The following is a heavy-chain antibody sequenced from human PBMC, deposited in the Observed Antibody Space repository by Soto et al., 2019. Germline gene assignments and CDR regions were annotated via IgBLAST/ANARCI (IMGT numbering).Heavy chain of an antibody. J-gene: IGHJ4*02. CDR1: GGTFSSYT. CDR3: ARETDTANY. Sequence: QVQLVQSGAEVKKPGSSVQFSCKASGGTFSSYTISWVRQAPGQGLEWMGGIIPIFGTANYAQKFQGRVTISADESTSTAYMELSSLRSEDTAVYYCARETDTANYWGQGTLVTVSS. D-gene: IGHD5-18*01. CDR2: IIPIFGTA. V-gene: IGHV1-69*01.